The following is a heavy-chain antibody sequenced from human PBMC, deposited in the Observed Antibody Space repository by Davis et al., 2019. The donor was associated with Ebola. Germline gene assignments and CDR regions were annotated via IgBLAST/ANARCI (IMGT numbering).Heavy chain of an antibody. CDR1: GYTFTSYG. CDR3: ARETVKYYYGMDV. J-gene: IGHJ6*02. CDR2: ISAYNGNT. V-gene: IGHV1-18*01. D-gene: IGHD4-17*01. Sequence: AASVKVSCKASGYTFTSYGISWVRQAPGQGLEWMGWISAYNGNTNYAQKLQGRVTMTTDTSTSTAYMELRSLRSEDTAVYYCARETVKYYYGMDVWGQGTTVTVSS.